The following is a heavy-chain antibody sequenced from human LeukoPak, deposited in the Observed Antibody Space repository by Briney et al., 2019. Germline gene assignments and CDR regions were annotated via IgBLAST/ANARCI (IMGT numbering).Heavy chain of an antibody. J-gene: IGHJ4*02. V-gene: IGHV3-15*01. CDR3: TTTAPLYGSGSYVVY. CDR2: IKSKTDGGTT. Sequence: GGSLRLSCAASGFTFSNAWMSWVRQAPGKGLEWVGRIKSKTDGGTTDYAAPVKGRFTIPRDDSKNTLYLQMNSLKTEDTAVYYCTTTAPLYGSGSYVVYWGQGTLVTVSS. CDR1: GFTFSNAW. D-gene: IGHD3-10*01.